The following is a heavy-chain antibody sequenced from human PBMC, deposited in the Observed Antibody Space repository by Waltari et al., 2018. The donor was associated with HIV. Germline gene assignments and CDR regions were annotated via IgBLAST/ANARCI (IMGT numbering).Heavy chain of an antibody. D-gene: IGHD4-17*01. CDR2: ISYDGSNK. CDR1: GFTFSSYA. V-gene: IGHV3-30-3*01. J-gene: IGHJ4*02. Sequence: QVQLVESGGGVVQPGRSLRLSCAASGFTFSSYAMHWVRQAPGKGLEWVAVISYDGSNKYYADSVKGRFTISRDNSKNTLYLQMNSLRAEDTAVYYCARDTGIGWGQGTLVTVSS. CDR3: ARDTGIG.